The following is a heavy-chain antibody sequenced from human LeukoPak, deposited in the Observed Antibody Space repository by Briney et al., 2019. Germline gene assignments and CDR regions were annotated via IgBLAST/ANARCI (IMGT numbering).Heavy chain of an antibody. CDR1: GLIFSGYE. J-gene: IGHJ6*04. CDR2: ISGSASII. D-gene: IGHD3-10*01. Sequence: GGSLSLSCAASGLIFSGYEMNWARHATGKGLEWVSYISGSASIIYYADSVKGRFTISRDNAKNSLYLQMNSLRAEDTAVYYCARDVVRGSGGDVWGKGTTVTISS. V-gene: IGHV3-48*03. CDR3: ARDVVRGSGGDV.